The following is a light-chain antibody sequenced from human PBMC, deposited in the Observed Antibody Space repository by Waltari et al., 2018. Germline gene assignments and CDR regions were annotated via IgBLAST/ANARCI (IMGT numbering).Light chain of an antibody. CDR2: STS. CDR1: RSVHNTF. V-gene: IGKV3-20*01. Sequence: EVVLTQSPATLSVSPGGGATLSCRASRSVHNTFLAWYQHKPGQAPRLLIYSTSTRATGVPDRFTGSGSGTDFTLTMTSVEPGDSAVYYCQQFGGSPMYTFGQGTTLGI. CDR3: QQFGGSPMYT. J-gene: IGKJ2*01.